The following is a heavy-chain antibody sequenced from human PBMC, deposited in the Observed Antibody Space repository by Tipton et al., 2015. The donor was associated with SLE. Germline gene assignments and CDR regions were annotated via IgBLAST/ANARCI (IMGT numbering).Heavy chain of an antibody. V-gene: IGHV6-1*01. D-gene: IGHD6-6*01. CDR1: GDSVSSNSAA. CDR2: TYYRSKWYS. Sequence: GLVKPSQTLSLTCALSGDSVSSNSAAWDWIRQSPSRGLEWLGRTYYRSKWYSDYALSVKSRIAIKPDTSKNQFSLQLNSVTPDDTAVYYCVRAYLVGLNYFSYLDVWGKGTTVTVSS. J-gene: IGHJ6*03. CDR3: VRAYLVGLNYFSYLDV.